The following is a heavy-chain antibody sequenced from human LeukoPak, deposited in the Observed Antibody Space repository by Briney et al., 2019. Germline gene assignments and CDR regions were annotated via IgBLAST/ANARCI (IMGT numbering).Heavy chain of an antibody. Sequence: ASVKVSCKASGYTFTGYYIHWVRQAPGQGLEWMGWINPNSGGTYSAQNFPGRVTMTSDTSISTAYMELSRLTSDDTAVYFCAREMNPAVSGTFDYWGQGTLVTVSS. CDR3: AREMNPAVSGTFDY. V-gene: IGHV1-2*02. D-gene: IGHD6-19*01. J-gene: IGHJ4*02. CDR1: GYTFTGYY. CDR2: INPNSGGT.